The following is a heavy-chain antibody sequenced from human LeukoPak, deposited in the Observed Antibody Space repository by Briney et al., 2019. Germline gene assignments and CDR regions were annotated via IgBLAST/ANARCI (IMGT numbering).Heavy chain of an antibody. Sequence: GASVKVSCKASGYAFTGYYMHWVRQAPGQGLEWMGRINPNSGGTNYAQKFQGRVTMTRDTSISTAYMELSRLRSDDTAVYYSARAPGTVLRYYYMDVWGKGTTVTVSS. J-gene: IGHJ6*03. CDR3: ARAPGTVLRYYYMDV. CDR1: GYAFTGYY. D-gene: IGHD1-1*01. V-gene: IGHV1-2*06. CDR2: INPNSGGT.